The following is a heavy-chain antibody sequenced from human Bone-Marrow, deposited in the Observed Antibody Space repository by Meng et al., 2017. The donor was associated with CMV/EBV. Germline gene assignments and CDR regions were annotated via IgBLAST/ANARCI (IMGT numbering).Heavy chain of an antibody. CDR3: ARGIAAAGPRDWFDP. J-gene: IGHJ5*02. CDR1: GGSISSSSYY. Sequence: SETLSLTCSVSGGSISSSSYYWGWIRQPPGKGLEWIGNIYYNENTYYNASLKSRVTISVDTSKNQFSLKLSSVTAADTAVYYCARGIAAAGPRDWFDPWGQGTLITVSS. CDR2: IYYNENT. V-gene: IGHV4-39*07. D-gene: IGHD6-13*01.